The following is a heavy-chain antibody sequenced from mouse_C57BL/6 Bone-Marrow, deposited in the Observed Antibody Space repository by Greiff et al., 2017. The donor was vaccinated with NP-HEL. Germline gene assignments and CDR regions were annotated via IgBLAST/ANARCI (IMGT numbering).Heavy chain of an antibody. CDR2: IDPSDSYT. J-gene: IGHJ4*01. V-gene: IGHV1-69*01. D-gene: IGHD1-1*01. CDR1: GYTFTSYW. Sequence: QVQLQQPGAELVMPGASVKLSCKASGYTFTSYWMPWVKQRPGQGLEWIGEIDPSDSYTNYNQKFKGKSTLTVDKSSSTAYMQLSSLTSEDSAVYYCARERDYYGAMDYWGQGTSVTVSS. CDR3: ARERDYYGAMDY.